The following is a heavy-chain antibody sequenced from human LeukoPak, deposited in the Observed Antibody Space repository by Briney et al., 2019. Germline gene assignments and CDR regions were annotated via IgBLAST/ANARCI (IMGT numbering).Heavy chain of an antibody. CDR2: IYYSGST. J-gene: IGHJ4*02. D-gene: IGHD3-9*01. Sequence: PSETLSLTCTVSGGSISSSSYYWGWIRQPPGKGLEWIGTIYYSGSTYYNPSLKSRVTISVDTSKNQFSLTLSSVTPADTAVYYCARLGAGYYDILTGYPERYYFDYWGQGTLVTVSS. CDR3: ARLGAGYYDILTGYPERYYFDY. V-gene: IGHV4-39*01. CDR1: GGSISSSSYY.